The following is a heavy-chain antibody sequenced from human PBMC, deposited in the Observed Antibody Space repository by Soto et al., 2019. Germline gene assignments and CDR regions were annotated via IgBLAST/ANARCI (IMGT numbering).Heavy chain of an antibody. D-gene: IGHD3-10*01. CDR2: SSGGGGST. CDR3: AKHRGAAVGNGMDV. J-gene: IGHJ6*04. CDR1: GFTFSSDD. V-gene: IGHV3-23*01. Sequence: EVQLLESGGGLVQPGGYLRLSCAASGFTFSSDDMSWVRQAPGQGLAWVSASSGGGGSTYNADSVKGRSTISRDNSRNTLSLQMYSLRAGDTAVYYCAKHRGAAVGNGMDVWGEGTTLTVSS.